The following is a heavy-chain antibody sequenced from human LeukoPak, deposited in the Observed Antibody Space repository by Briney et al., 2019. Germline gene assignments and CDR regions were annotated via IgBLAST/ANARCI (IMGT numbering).Heavy chain of an antibody. V-gene: IGHV3-23*01. D-gene: IGHD3-3*01. Sequence: GGSLRLSCAASGFTFSSYAMSWVRQAPGKGLEWVSAISGSGGSTYYADSVKGRFTISRDNSKNTLYLQMNSLRAEDTAVYYCAKGDYDFWSGYYYSYYYGMDVWGQGTTVTVSS. CDR3: AKGDYDFWSGYYYSYYYGMDV. CDR1: GFTFSSYA. CDR2: ISGSGGST. J-gene: IGHJ6*02.